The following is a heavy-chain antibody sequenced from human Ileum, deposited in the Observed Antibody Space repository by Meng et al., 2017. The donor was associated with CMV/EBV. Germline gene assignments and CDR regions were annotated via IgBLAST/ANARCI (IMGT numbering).Heavy chain of an antibody. J-gene: IGHJ4*02. CDR3: ARFVGYTYGYDY. V-gene: IGHV3-11*01. CDR1: GFTFDDYA. Sequence: GESLKISCAASGFTFDDYAMHWVRQAPGKGPEWISYITNTGTSIYYADSVKGRFTISRDNAKSSLYLQMNSLRAEDTAVYYCARFVGYTYGYDYWGQGTLVTVSS. D-gene: IGHD5-18*01. CDR2: ITNTGTSI.